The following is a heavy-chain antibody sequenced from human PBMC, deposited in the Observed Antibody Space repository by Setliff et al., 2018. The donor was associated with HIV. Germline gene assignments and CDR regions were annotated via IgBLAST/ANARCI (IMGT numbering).Heavy chain of an antibody. CDR2: INWNGLST. V-gene: IGHV3-20*04. CDR1: GFTFDDYG. CDR3: ARAPPVSYSSGWIPSYYMDV. Sequence: GSLKISCAASGFTFDDYGMNWVRQVPGKGLEWVSGINWNGLSTGYADSVKGRFTISRDNAKNSLYLQMNTLRTEDTALYYCARAPPVSYSSGWIPSYYMDVWGKGTTVTVSS. D-gene: IGHD6-19*01. J-gene: IGHJ6*03.